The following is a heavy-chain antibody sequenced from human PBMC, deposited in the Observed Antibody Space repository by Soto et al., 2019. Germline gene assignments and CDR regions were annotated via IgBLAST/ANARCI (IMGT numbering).Heavy chain of an antibody. V-gene: IGHV3-74*01. CDR1: GFTFSSYW. Sequence: PGGSLRLSCAASGFTFSSYWMHWVRQAPGKGLVWVSRINSDGSSTSYADSVKGRFTISRDNAKNTLYLQMNSLRAEDTAVYYCASRDFWSGYYSDYWGQGTLVTVSS. CDR3: ASRDFWSGYYSDY. J-gene: IGHJ4*02. D-gene: IGHD3-3*01. CDR2: INSDGSST.